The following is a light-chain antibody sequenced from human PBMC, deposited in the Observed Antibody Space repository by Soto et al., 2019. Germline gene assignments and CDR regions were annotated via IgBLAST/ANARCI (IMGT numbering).Light chain of an antibody. CDR3: SSYAGSNNVV. CDR2: EVS. J-gene: IGLJ2*01. Sequence: QSALTQPPSASGSPGQSGTISCTGTSSDVGGYNYVSWYQQHPGKAPKLMIYEVSKRPSGVPDRFSGSKSGNTASLTVSGLQAEDEADYYCSSYAGSNNVVFGGGTKL. V-gene: IGLV2-8*01. CDR1: SSDVGGYNY.